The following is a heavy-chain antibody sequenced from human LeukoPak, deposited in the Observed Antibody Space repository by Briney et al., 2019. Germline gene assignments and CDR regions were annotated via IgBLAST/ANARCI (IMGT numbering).Heavy chain of an antibody. Sequence: PGGSLRLSCAASGFTSSSYWMSWVRQAPGKGLEWVANIKQDGSEKYYVDSVKGRFTISRDNAKNSLYLQMNSLRAEDTAVYYCARDRDNIVAYGGLDYWGQGTLVTVSS. CDR2: IKQDGSEK. CDR3: ARDRDNIVAYGGLDY. V-gene: IGHV3-7*01. D-gene: IGHD5-12*01. CDR1: GFTSSSYW. J-gene: IGHJ4*02.